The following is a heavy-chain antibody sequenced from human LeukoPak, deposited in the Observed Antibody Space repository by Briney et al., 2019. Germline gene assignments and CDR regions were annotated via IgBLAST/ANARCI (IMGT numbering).Heavy chain of an antibody. V-gene: IGHV3-7*01. CDR2: IKQDGSEK. CDR1: GFTFGDYA. D-gene: IGHD4-17*01. J-gene: IGHJ4*02. Sequence: GGSLRLSCTASGFTFGDYAMSWVRQAPGKGLEWVANIKQDGSEKNYVDSVKGRFTISRDNAKNSLYLQLNSLRAEDTAVYYCARDPYGDYVSSSFDYWGQGALVTVSS. CDR3: ARDPYGDYVSSSFDY.